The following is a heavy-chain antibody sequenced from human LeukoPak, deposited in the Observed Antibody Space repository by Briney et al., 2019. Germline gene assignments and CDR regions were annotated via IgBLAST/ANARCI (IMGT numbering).Heavy chain of an antibody. V-gene: IGHV3-33*06. D-gene: IGHD3-10*01. J-gene: IGHJ6*02. Sequence: GRSLRLSCAASGFTFSSYGMHWVRQAPGKGLEWVAVIWYDGSNKYYADSVKGRFTISRDNSKNTLYLQMNSLRTEDTAVYYCAKDHRSGSYHPSEYYYYGMDVWGQGTTVTVS. CDR1: GFTFSSYG. CDR3: AKDHRSGSYHPSEYYYYGMDV. CDR2: IWYDGSNK.